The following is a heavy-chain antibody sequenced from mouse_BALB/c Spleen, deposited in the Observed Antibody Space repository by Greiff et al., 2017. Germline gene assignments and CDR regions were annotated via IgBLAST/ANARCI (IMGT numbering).Heavy chain of an antibody. J-gene: IGHJ4*01. CDR2: INPGSGGT. D-gene: IGHD2-1*01. Sequence: QVQLKQSGAELVRPGTSVKVSCKASGYAFTNYLIEWVKQRPGQGLEWIGVINPGSGGTNYNEKFKGKATLTADKSSSTAYMQLSSLTSDDSAVYFCARWGGNYDYAMDYWGQGTSVTVSS. V-gene: IGHV1-54*01. CDR3: ARWGGNYDYAMDY. CDR1: GYAFTNYL.